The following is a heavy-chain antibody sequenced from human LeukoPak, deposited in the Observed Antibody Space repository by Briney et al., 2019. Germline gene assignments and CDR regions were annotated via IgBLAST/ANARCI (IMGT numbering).Heavy chain of an antibody. CDR1: GFPFSVYE. D-gene: IGHD6-19*01. CDR2: IGSSGSTI. Sequence: GGSLRLSCAVSGFPFSVYEMNWVRQAPGKGMEWVSNIGSSGSTIYYADSVKGRFSISRDNAKSSLYLQMNSLRVEDTAVYYCALLAVASDFDYWGQGALVTVSS. J-gene: IGHJ4*02. V-gene: IGHV3-48*03. CDR3: ALLAVASDFDY.